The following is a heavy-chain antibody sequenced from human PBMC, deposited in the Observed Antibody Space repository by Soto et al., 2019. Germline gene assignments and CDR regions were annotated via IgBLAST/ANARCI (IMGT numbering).Heavy chain of an antibody. V-gene: IGHV3-21*01. J-gene: IGHJ4*02. Sequence: EVQLVESGGGLVKPGGSLRLSCAASGFTFSSYSLNWVRQAPGKGLEWVSSISSSSSYIYYADSVKGRFTISRDNAKNSLYLQMNSLRAEDTAVYYCARERVAYFDYWGQGTLVTVSS. D-gene: IGHD3-3*01. CDR1: GFTFSSYS. CDR2: ISSSSSYI. CDR3: ARERVAYFDY.